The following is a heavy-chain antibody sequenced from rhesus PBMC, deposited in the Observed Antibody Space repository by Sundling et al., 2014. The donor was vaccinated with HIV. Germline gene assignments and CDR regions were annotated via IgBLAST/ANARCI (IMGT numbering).Heavy chain of an antibody. CDR1: GDSISSGNW. CDR3: ARVKSGSYSLRFDF. Sequence: QVQLQESGPGPVKPSETLSLNCAVSGDSISSGNWWGFIRQSPGKGLEWIGTINSGTGNTYQKPSLKSRVTISTDTSKNQFSLELSSVTAADTAVYYCARVKSGSYSLRFDFWGQGVLVTVSS. J-gene: IGHJ4*01. V-gene: IGHV4-65*02. CDR2: INSGTGNT. D-gene: IGHD3-16*01.